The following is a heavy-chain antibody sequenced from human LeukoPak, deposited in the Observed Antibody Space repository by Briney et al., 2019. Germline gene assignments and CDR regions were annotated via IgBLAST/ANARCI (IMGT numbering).Heavy chain of an antibody. CDR3: ARLNCRGGSCYSVDH. D-gene: IGHD2-15*01. CDR2: IYYSGST. CDR1: GGSISSGAYY. J-gene: IGHJ5*02. V-gene: IGHV4-30-4*08. Sequence: PSQTLSLTCTVSGGSISSGAYYWSWIRQHPGKGLEWIGYIYYSGSTHYNPSLKSRVTISVDTYKNQFSLKLSSVTVADTAVYYCARLNCRGGSCYSVDHWGQGTLVTVSS.